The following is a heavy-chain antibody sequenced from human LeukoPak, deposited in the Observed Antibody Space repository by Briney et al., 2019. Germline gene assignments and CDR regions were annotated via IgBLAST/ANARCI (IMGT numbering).Heavy chain of an antibody. CDR2: INEGGREN. J-gene: IGHJ4*02. Sequence: GGSLRLSCAASGFTFSSFCMSWVRQAPGQGLEWVANINEGGRENYFVDSVKGRFTISRDNAENSLYLQMNSLRAEDTAVYYCVRGKSGTWDYWGQGTLVTVSS. V-gene: IGHV3-7*01. CDR1: GFTFSSFC. CDR3: VRGKSGTWDY. D-gene: IGHD1-26*01.